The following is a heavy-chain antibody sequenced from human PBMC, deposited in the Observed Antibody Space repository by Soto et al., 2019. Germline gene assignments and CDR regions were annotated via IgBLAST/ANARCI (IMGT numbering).Heavy chain of an antibody. CDR2: IFHSGNS. J-gene: IGHJ6*02. CDR3: AREDDGMDV. CDR1: GSSMSGFY. Sequence: SETLSLTCAVSGSSMSGFYWGWVRQPPGKGLEWIGSIFHSGNSYYNPSLKSRVILSVGTSKNQLSLNLTAAIAADTAVYYCAREDDGMDVWGQGTPVTVSS. V-gene: IGHV4-38-2*02.